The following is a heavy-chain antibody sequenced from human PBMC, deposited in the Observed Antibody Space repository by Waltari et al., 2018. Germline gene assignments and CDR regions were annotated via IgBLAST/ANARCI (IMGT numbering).Heavy chain of an antibody. V-gene: IGHV4-38-2*01. J-gene: IGHJ4*02. D-gene: IGHD2-8*01. CDR3: MRQVLGYCTSAACRRLES. Sequence: QLQLKESGPGLLKASETLSLTCDVSGYALNSGFYWGWIRQSPGKGLEWIATVYYDGTTFYGPSLVSRATTTMDTAKNQFSLTLESVTAADTAVYYCMRQVLGYCTSAACRRLESWGQGTLVTVSP. CDR1: GYALNSGFY. CDR2: VYYDGTT.